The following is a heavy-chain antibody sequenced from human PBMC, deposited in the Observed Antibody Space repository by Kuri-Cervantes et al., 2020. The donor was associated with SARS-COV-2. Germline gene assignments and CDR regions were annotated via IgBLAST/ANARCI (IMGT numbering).Heavy chain of an antibody. D-gene: IGHD3-3*01. J-gene: IGHJ3*02. CDR2: ISSSSSYI. CDR1: GFTFSSYS. CDR3: ARDTRLRFLEDDDAFDI. V-gene: IGHV3-21*01. Sequence: GESLKISCAASGFTFSSYSMNWVRQAPGKGLEWVSSISSSSSYIYYADSVKGRFTISRDNAKNSLYLQMNSLRAEDTAVYYCARDTRLRFLEDDDAFDILGQGTMVNVSS.